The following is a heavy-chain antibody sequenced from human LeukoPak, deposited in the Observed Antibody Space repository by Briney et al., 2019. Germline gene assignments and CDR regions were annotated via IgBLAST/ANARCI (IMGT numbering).Heavy chain of an antibody. D-gene: IGHD5-12*01. CDR3: AYSGYDLVYNSGY. J-gene: IGHJ4*02. Sequence: SETLSLTCTVSGGSINRYYWSWLRQPPGKGLEWIGFVYYSGSTNYNPSLLSRVTISVDTSKNQFSLKLSSVTAADTAVYYCAYSGYDLVYNSGYWGQGTLVTVSS. CDR2: VYYSGST. V-gene: IGHV4-59*08. CDR1: GGSINRYY.